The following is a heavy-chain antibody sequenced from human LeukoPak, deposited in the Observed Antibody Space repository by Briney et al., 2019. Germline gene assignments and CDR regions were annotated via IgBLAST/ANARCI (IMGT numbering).Heavy chain of an antibody. Sequence: SETLSLTCTVSGGSISSYYWSWIRQPPGKGLEWIGYIYYSGSTNYNPSLKSRVTISVDTSKNQFSLKLSSVTAADTAVYYCARTYDFWSGYAPNYYMDVWGKGTTVTVSS. D-gene: IGHD3-3*01. V-gene: IGHV4-59*01. CDR3: ARTYDFWSGYAPNYYMDV. J-gene: IGHJ6*03. CDR1: GGSISSYY. CDR2: IYYSGST.